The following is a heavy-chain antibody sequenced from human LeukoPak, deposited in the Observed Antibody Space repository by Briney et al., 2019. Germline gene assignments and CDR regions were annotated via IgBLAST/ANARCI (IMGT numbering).Heavy chain of an antibody. J-gene: IGHJ4*02. D-gene: IGHD6-6*01. CDR1: GYTLTELS. V-gene: IGHV1-24*01. CDR2: FDPEDGET. CDR3: ARDLAGAARPVASVDY. Sequence: GASVKVSCKVSGYTLTELSMHWVRQAPGKGLEWMGGFDPEDGETIYAQKFQGRVTMTEDTSTDTAYMELSSLRSEDTAVYYCARDLAGAARPVASVDYWGQGTLVTVSS.